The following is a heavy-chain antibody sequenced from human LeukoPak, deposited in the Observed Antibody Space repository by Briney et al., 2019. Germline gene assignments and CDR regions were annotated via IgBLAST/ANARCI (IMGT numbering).Heavy chain of an antibody. CDR1: GYTFTGYY. D-gene: IGHD4-23*01. Sequence: ASVKVSCKASGYTFTGYYMHWVRQAPGQGLEWMGIINPSGGSTSYAQKLQGRVTMTRDTSTSTVYMELSSLRSEDTAVYYCARDDYGGNSPIDYWGQGTLVTVSS. CDR2: INPSGGST. V-gene: IGHV1-46*01. J-gene: IGHJ4*02. CDR3: ARDDYGGNSPIDY.